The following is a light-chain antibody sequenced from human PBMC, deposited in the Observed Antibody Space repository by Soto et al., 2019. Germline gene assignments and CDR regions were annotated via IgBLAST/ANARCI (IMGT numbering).Light chain of an antibody. CDR3: QQYYSTPQAGT. V-gene: IGKV4-1*01. J-gene: IGKJ1*01. CDR2: WAS. Sequence: DIVMTQSPDSLAVSLGERATINCKSSQSVLYSSNNKNYLAWYQQKPGQPPKLLIYWASTRESGVPDRFSGSGSGTDFTLTISSLQAEDVAVYYCQQYYSTPQAGTFGQGTKVEIK. CDR1: QSVLYSSNNKNY.